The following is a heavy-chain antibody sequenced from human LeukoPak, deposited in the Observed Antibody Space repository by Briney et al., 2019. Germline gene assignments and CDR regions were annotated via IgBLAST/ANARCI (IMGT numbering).Heavy chain of an antibody. CDR3: ARARGGSYYYGVFDY. V-gene: IGHV4-39*07. CDR1: GGSISSSSYY. D-gene: IGHD1-26*01. Sequence: TSETLSLTCTVSGGSISSSSYYWGWIRQPPGKGLEWIGSIYYSGSTYYNPSLKSRVTKSVDTSKNQFSLKLSSVTAADTAVYYCARARGGSYYYGVFDYWGQGTLVTVSS. J-gene: IGHJ4*02. CDR2: IYYSGST.